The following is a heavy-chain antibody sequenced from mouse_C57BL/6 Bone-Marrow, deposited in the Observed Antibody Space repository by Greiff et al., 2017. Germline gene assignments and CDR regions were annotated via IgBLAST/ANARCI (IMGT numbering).Heavy chain of an antibody. D-gene: IGHD1-1*01. V-gene: IGHV1-7*01. J-gene: IGHJ4*01. CDR2: INPSSGYT. CDR3: ARCGSSWNYAMDY. CDR1: GYTFTSYW. Sequence: VQLQQPGAELAKPGASVKLSCKASGYTFTSYWMHWVKQRPGQGLEWIGYINPSSGYTKYNQKFKDKATLTADKSSSTAYMQLSSLTYEDSAVYYCARCGSSWNYAMDYWGQGTSVTVSS.